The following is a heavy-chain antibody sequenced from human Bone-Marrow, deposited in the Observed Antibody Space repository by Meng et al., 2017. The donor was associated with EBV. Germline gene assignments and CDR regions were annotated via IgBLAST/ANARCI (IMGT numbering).Heavy chain of an antibody. Sequence: VPLEAAGAVRVTPSGTLCLTCALSCGSISSSNWWSWIRQPPGKGLEWIGEIYHSGSTNYNPSLKSLVTISVDKSKNQFSLKLSSVTAADTAVYYCARVPTLWYFDYWGQGTLVTVSS. V-gene: IGHV4-4*02. D-gene: IGHD2-21*01. CDR1: CGSISSSNW. CDR3: ARVPTLWYFDY. CDR2: IYHSGST. J-gene: IGHJ4*02.